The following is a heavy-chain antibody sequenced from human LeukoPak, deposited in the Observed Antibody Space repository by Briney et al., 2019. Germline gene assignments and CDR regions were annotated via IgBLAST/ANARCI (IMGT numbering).Heavy chain of an antibody. D-gene: IGHD5-12*01. J-gene: IGHJ4*02. V-gene: IGHV3-23*01. CDR3: AKARGYSGSFDY. Sequence: GGSLRLSCAASGFTFSSYAMSWVRQAPGKGLEWVSAISGSGGSTYYADSVEGRFTISRDNSKNTLYLQMNSLRAEDTAVYYCAKARGYSGSFDYWGQGTLVTVSS. CDR2: ISGSGGST. CDR1: GFTFSSYA.